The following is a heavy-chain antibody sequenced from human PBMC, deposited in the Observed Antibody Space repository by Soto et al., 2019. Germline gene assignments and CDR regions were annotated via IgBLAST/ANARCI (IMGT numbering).Heavy chain of an antibody. D-gene: IGHD6-13*01. CDR1: GGSTSSYY. Sequence: PSETLSLTCTVSGGSTSSYYWSWIRQPPGKGLEWIGYIYYSGSTNYNPSLKSRVTISVDTSKNQFSLKLSSVTAADTAVYYCARTGSAAAGLYYFDYWGQGTLVTVSS. CDR3: ARTGSAAAGLYYFDY. V-gene: IGHV4-59*01. J-gene: IGHJ4*02. CDR2: IYYSGST.